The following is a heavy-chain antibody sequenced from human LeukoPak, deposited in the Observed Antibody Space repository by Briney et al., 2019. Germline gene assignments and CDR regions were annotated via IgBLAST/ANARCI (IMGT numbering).Heavy chain of an antibody. Sequence: GSLRLSCAASGSTFRTYAMSWVRQAPGKGLEWVSGIGGSGDRTYYADSVKGRYTISRDNSKNTLYLQMNSLSAEDTAVYYCAKERSSGWPFDYWGQGTLATVSS. CDR2: IGGSGDRT. J-gene: IGHJ4*02. CDR3: AKERSSGWPFDY. CDR1: GSTFRTYA. V-gene: IGHV3-23*01. D-gene: IGHD6-19*01.